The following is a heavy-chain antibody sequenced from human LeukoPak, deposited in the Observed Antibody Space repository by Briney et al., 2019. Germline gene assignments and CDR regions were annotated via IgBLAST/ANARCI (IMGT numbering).Heavy chain of an antibody. V-gene: IGHV3-23*01. CDR1: GFTFSNSG. J-gene: IGHJ4*02. D-gene: IGHD2-8*01. CDR3: ATMNGYFAY. CDR2: ITDSGDTT. Sequence: GSLRLSCAASGFTFSNSGMAWVRQTPRKGLEWVSAITDSGDTTYYADSVKGRFIISRDNSQNTLYLQMNSLRAEDTAMYYCATMNGYFAYWGQGTLATVSS.